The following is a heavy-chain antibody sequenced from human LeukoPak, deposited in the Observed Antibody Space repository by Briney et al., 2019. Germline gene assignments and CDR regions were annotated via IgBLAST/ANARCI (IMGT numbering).Heavy chain of an antibody. J-gene: IGHJ4*02. D-gene: IGHD3-22*01. CDR2: IKSKTDGGAT. CDR3: TTTYDSRDY. V-gene: IGHV3-15*07. Sequence: GGSLRLSCAASGFTFSNAWMNWVRQAPGKGLEWAGRIKSKTDGGATDYAAPVKGRFTISRDDSRTTLHLQMNSLKTEDTAVYYCTTTYDSRDYWGQGILVTVSS. CDR1: GFTFSNAW.